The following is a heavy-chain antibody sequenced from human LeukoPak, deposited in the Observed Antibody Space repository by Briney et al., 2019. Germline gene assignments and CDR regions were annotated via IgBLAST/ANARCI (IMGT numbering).Heavy chain of an antibody. CDR2: IYYSGST. CDR3: ARAINNFDY. J-gene: IGHJ4*02. V-gene: IGHV4-39*01. CDR1: GGSISSSSYY. Sequence: SETLSLTCTVSGGSISSSSYYWGWIRQPPGKGLEWIGSIYYSGSTYHNPSLKSRVTISVDTSKNQFSLKLSSVTAADTVVYYCARAINNFDYWGQGTLVTVSS.